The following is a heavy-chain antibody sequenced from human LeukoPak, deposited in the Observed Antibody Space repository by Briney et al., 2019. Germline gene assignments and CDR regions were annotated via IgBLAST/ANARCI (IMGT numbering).Heavy chain of an antibody. D-gene: IGHD2-8*01. CDR1: GFTFSSYS. V-gene: IGHV3-21*01. J-gene: IGHJ3*02. CDR2: ISSSSSYI. CDR3: ARDLLRDDAFDI. Sequence: PGGSLRLSCAASGFTFSSYSMNRVRQAPGKGLEWVSSISSSSSYIYYADSVKGRFTISRDNAKNSLYLQMNSLRAEDTAVYYCARDLLRDDAFDIWGQGTMVTVSS.